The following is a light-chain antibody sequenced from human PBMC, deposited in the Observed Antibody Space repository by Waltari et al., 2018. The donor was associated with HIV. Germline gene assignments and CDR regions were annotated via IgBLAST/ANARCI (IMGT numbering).Light chain of an antibody. Sequence: DIQMTQSPSSLSAAVGDRVTITCRASEDISNFLAWYQQKPGKVHNLLIDGASTLQSGVPSRFSGSGSGADYTLTITSLQPEDVATYYCQKYNRVPRTFGQGTKVEIK. J-gene: IGKJ1*01. CDR3: QKYNRVPRT. CDR2: GAS. V-gene: IGKV1-27*01. CDR1: EDISNF.